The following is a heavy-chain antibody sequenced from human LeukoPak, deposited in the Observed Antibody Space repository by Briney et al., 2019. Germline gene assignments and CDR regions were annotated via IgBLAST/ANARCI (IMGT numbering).Heavy chain of an antibody. CDR1: GGSISSYY. D-gene: IGHD2-15*01. V-gene: IGHV4-59*08. Sequence: PSETLSFTCTVSGGSISSYYWSWIRQPPGKGLECIGYIYYSGSTNYNPSLKSRVTISVDTSKNQFSLKLSSVTAADTAVYYCARSVVAATLYYFDYWGQGTLVTVSS. J-gene: IGHJ4*02. CDR3: ARSVVAATLYYFDY. CDR2: IYYSGST.